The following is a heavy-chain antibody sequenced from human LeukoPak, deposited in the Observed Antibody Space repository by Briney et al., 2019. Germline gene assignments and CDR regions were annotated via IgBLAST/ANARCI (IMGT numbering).Heavy chain of an antibody. Sequence: SVKVSCKASGGTFSSYTISWVRQAPGQGLEWMGRIIPILAIANYAQKFQGRVTITADKSTSTAYMELSSLRSEDTAVYYCARGYCSGGCCYSLDYWGQGTLVTVSS. D-gene: IGHD2-15*01. V-gene: IGHV1-69*02. CDR3: ARGYCSGGCCYSLDY. J-gene: IGHJ4*02. CDR2: IIPILAIA. CDR1: GGTFSSYT.